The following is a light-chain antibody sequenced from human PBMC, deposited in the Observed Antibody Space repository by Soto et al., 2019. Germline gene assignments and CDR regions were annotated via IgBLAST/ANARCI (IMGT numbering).Light chain of an antibody. CDR1: QSVSSY. J-gene: IGKJ1*01. Sequence: EIVLTQSPATLSLSPGERATLSCRASQSVSSYLAWYQQKPGQAPRLLIYDTSNRATGIPARFSGSGSGTDFTLTISSLEPEDCAVYDCKQRQNWPWTFGQGTKVEIK. V-gene: IGKV3-11*01. CDR2: DTS. CDR3: KQRQNWPWT.